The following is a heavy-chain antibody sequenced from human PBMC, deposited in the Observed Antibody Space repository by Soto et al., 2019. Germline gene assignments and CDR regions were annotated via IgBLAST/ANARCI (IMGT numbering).Heavy chain of an antibody. J-gene: IGHJ6*02. CDR1: GYTFSSYF. Sequence: ASVNVSCKSSGYTFSSYFITWVRQAPGQGLEWMGWVSAYNGNANYAQTLYGRVTMTTDTSTSTAYLELRSLRSDDTAVYYCARQNYYSGMDVWGQGTTVT. V-gene: IGHV1-18*01. CDR3: ARQNYYSGMDV. CDR2: VSAYNGNA.